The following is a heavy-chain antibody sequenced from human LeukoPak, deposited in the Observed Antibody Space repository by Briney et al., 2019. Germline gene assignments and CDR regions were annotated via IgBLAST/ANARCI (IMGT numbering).Heavy chain of an antibody. CDR2: IHGHGDVT. Sequence: GGSLRLSCTASGFSFINYAMNWVRQVPEKGLEWVSTIHGHGDVTLYADSVKGRFTISRDNSRSTLYLEMNSLRADDTAVYYCGKALSSAFYYFDLGGRGTLVTVSS. CDR1: GFSFINYA. V-gene: IGHV3-23*01. D-gene: IGHD3-16*02. J-gene: IGHJ2*01. CDR3: GKALSSAFYYFDL.